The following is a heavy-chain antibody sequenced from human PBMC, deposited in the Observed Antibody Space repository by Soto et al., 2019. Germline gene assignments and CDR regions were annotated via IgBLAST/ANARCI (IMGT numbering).Heavy chain of an antibody. D-gene: IGHD2-2*02. CDR2: ISSSSSYI. Sequence: EVQLVESGGGLVKPGGSLRLSCAASGFTFSSYSMNWVRQAPGKGLEWVSSISSSSSYIYYADSVKGRFTISRDNAKNSLYLQMNSLRGEDTAVYYCARKGYCSSTSCYTDLWGRGTLVTVSS. J-gene: IGHJ2*01. CDR3: ARKGYCSSTSCYTDL. V-gene: IGHV3-21*01. CDR1: GFTFSSYS.